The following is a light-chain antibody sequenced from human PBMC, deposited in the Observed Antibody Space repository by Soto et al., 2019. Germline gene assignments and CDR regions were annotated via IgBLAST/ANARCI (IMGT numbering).Light chain of an antibody. Sequence: VLTLSPAKMSLSPKERATVACSASQSVSSYLAWYQQKPGQAPRLLIYDASNRATGIPARFSGSGSGTAVSLTISSFGHEDFAVFYCYQRSNWPPATFGQGTRLEIK. CDR1: QSVSSY. J-gene: IGKJ5*01. CDR2: DAS. CDR3: YQRSNWPPAT. V-gene: IGKV3-11*01.